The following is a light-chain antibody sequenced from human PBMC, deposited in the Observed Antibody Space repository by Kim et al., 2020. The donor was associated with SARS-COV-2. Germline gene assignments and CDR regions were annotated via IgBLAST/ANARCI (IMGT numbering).Light chain of an antibody. CDR1: QGIRNA. CDR2: DAS. CDR3: LQDYNYPYT. J-gene: IGKJ2*01. Sequence: AIQMTQSPSSLSASVGDRVTITCRASQGIRNALGWYQKTPGKAPKLLIYDASSLQSGVPARFSGNGSGTDFTLTISSLQPEDFATYYCLQDYNYPYTFGQGTKLEI. V-gene: IGKV1-6*01.